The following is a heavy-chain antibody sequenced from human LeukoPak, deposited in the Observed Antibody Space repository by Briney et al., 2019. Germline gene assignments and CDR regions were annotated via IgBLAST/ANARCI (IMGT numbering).Heavy chain of an antibody. V-gene: IGHV1-2*02. D-gene: IGHD4-17*01. CDR1: GYTFTGYY. CDR2: INPNSGGT. J-gene: IGHJ4*02. Sequence: ASVKVSCKASGYTFTGYYTHWVRQAPGQGLEWMGWINPNSGGTNYAQKFQGRVTMTRDTSIRTAYMELSRLRSADTAVYYCARVGDYGDYHYWGQGTLVTVSS. CDR3: ARVGDYGDYHY.